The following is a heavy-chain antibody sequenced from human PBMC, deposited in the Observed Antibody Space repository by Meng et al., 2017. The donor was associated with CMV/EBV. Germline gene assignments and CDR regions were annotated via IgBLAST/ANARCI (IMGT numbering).Heavy chain of an antibody. V-gene: IGHV4-34*01. CDR2: INYSGYT. J-gene: IGHJ6*02. Sequence: GSLRLSCAVYGGSFSDYYWSWIRQPPGKGLEWIGEINYSGYTNYNPSLKSRVTTSVDTSKNQFSLKLSSVTAADTAVYYCARGDSYNYYYYYGMDVWGQGTTVTVSS. CDR1: GGSFSDYY. CDR3: ARGDSYNYYYYYGMDV. D-gene: IGHD2-21*01.